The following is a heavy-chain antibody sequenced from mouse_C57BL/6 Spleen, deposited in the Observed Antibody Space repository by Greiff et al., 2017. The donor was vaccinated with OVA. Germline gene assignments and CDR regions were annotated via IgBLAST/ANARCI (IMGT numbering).Heavy chain of an antibody. J-gene: IGHJ4*01. CDR1: GYTFTSYW. Sequence: VQLQQPGAELVKPGASVKVSCKASGYTFTSYWMHWVKQRPGQGLEWIGRIHPSDSDTNYNQKFKGKATLTVDKSSSTAYMQLSSLTSEDSAVYYCAISTMVTTGSYYYAMDYWGQGTSVTVSS. V-gene: IGHV1-74*01. CDR3: AISTMVTTGSYYYAMDY. CDR2: IHPSDSDT. D-gene: IGHD2-2*01.